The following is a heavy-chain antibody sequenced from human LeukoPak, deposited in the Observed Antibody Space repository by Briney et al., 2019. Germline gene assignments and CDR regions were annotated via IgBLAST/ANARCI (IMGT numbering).Heavy chain of an antibody. CDR3: SRENGAFSPFGY. J-gene: IGHJ4*02. V-gene: IGHV4-31*03. CDR2: IYYSGST. CDR1: GGSISSGGYY. D-gene: IGHD2-8*01. Sequence: SETLSLTCTVSGGSISSGGYYWSWIRQHPGKGLEWIGYIYYSGSTYYNPSLKSRVTISVDTSKNQFSLKLNSVTAADTAVYYCSRENGAFSPFGYWGQGTLVTVLS.